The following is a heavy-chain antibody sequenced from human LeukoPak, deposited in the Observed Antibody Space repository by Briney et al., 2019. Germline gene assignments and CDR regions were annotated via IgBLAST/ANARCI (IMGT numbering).Heavy chain of an antibody. CDR1: GGSISSTSYY. J-gene: IGHJ4*02. V-gene: IGHV4-39*07. CDR3: ARAQCSGGSCYGFGFGY. CDR2: IYYSGNA. Sequence: PSETLSLTCSVSGGSISSTSYYWGWIRQPPGKGLEWIGSIYYSGNAYYNPSLKSRVTISVDTSKNQFSLKLSSVTAADTAVYYCARAQCSGGSCYGFGFGYWGQGTLVTVSS. D-gene: IGHD2-15*01.